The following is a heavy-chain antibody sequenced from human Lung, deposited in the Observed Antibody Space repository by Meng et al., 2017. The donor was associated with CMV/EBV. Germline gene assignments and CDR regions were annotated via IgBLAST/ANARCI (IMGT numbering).Heavy chain of an antibody. D-gene: IGHD5-24*01. CDR1: GGSLGSGGYY. CDR3: AREAGRDGYATPKFDY. Sequence: HESAPAWVYPSQHLPLTCTVCGGSLGSGGYYWSWIRQHPGKGLEWIGYIYYTGSTFYNPSLKSRVTISVDTSKNQFSLKLIPATAADTAVYYCAREAGRDGYATPKFDYWGQGTLVTVSS. CDR2: IYYTGST. J-gene: IGHJ4*02. V-gene: IGHV4-31*03.